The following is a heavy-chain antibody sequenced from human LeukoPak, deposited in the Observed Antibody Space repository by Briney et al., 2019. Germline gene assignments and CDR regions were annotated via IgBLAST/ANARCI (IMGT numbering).Heavy chain of an antibody. CDR3: AMGHDQLLLHNWFDP. Sequence: PSETLSLTCTLSGGSLGAHYWSWIRQPPGKQLEWIGYVYHTGRTNYNPSLRSRVTMSVDAPKHRISLDLTSVTAADTAVYYCAMGHDQLLLHNWFDPWGQGIPVIVSS. CDR2: VYHTGRT. V-gene: IGHV4-59*11. CDR1: GGSLGAHY. D-gene: IGHD2-2*01. J-gene: IGHJ5*02.